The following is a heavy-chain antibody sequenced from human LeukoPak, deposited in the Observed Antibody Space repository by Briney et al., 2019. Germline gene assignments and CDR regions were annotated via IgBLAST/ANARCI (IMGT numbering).Heavy chain of an antibody. CDR1: GFTFSSHW. J-gene: IGHJ4*02. V-gene: IGHV3-7*03. CDR2: IKEDGTRK. CDR3: ARDGFGTGSN. D-gene: IGHD3-16*01. Sequence: GGSLRLSCAASGFTFSSHWMTWVRQAPGKGLEWVANIKEDGTRKNYVDSVKGRFIISRDNAKNSLYLQMNTLRADDTAVYYCARDGFGTGSNWGQGTLVTVSS.